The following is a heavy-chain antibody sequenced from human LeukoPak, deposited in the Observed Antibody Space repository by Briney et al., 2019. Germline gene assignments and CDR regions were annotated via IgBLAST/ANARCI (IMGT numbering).Heavy chain of an antibody. CDR1: GFTFSDYA. Sequence: GRSLRLSCTASGFTFSDYAMSWFRQAPGKGLEWVGFIRNKAYGGTAEYAASVKGRFTISRDDSRTIAYLQMNSLKTEDTAVYYCTREKRYFDWFQADYWGQGTLVTVSS. J-gene: IGHJ4*02. D-gene: IGHD3-9*01. CDR3: TREKRYFDWFQADY. V-gene: IGHV3-49*03. CDR2: IRNKAYGGTA.